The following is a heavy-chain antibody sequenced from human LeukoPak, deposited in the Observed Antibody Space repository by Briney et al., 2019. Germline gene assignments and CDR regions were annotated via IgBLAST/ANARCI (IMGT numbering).Heavy chain of an antibody. CDR1: GFTFSSYW. V-gene: IGHV3-74*01. CDR3: ASSSGWYYFDY. J-gene: IGHJ4*02. CDR2: INSDGSST. Sequence: PGGSLRLSCAASGFTFSSYWMHWVRQAPGKGLVWVSRINSDGSSTSYADSVKGRFTISRDNAKNTLYLQMNSLRAEDTAVYYCASSSGWYYFDYWGQGTLVTVSS. D-gene: IGHD6-19*01.